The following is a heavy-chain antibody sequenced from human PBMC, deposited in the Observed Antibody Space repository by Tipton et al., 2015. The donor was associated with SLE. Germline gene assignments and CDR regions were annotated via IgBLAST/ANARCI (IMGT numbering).Heavy chain of an antibody. V-gene: IGHV3-48*01. CDR2: ISRSTSTI. J-gene: IGHJ3*02. CDR1: GFTFSTYS. Sequence: VQLVQSGGGLVQPGGSLRLSCAASGFTFSTYSMNWVRQAPGKGLEWVSYISRSTSTIYYADSVKGRFTISRDNAKNSLYLQMNSLRAEDTAVYYCASPGDVDTVSAGAFGIWGQGTMVTVSS. D-gene: IGHD5-18*01. CDR3: ASPGDVDTVSAGAFGI.